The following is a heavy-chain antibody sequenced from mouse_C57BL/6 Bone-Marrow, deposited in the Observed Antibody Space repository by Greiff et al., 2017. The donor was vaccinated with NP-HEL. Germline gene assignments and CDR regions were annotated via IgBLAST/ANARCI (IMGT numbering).Heavy chain of an antibody. V-gene: IGHV5-16*01. Sequence: EVQRVESEGGLVQPGSSMKLSCTASGFTFSDYYMAWVRQVPEKGLEWVANINYDGSSTYYLDSLKSRFIISRDNAKNILYLQMSSLKSEDTATYYCARDSGTAWFAYWGQGTLVTVSA. CDR1: GFTFSDYY. CDR3: ARDSGTAWFAY. J-gene: IGHJ3*01. CDR2: INYDGSST. D-gene: IGHD2-14*01.